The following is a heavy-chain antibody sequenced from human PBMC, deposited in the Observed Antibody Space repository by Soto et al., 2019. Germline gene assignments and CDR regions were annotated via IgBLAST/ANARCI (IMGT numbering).Heavy chain of an antibody. V-gene: IGHV4-59*11. CDR1: GGSISTHY. CDR3: ARGGDNSPWYYSL. Sequence: SETLSLTCTVSGGSISTHYWTWIRQPPGKGLEWIGYIFYNGRTNYNPSLESRVTISVDTSKNQLSLKLRSVTAADTAVYYCARGGDNSPWYYSLWGQGTLVTVSS. J-gene: IGHJ4*02. CDR2: IFYNGRT. D-gene: IGHD3-10*01.